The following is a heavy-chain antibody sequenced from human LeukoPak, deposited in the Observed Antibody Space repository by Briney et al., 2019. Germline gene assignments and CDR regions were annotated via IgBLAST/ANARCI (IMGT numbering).Heavy chain of an antibody. CDR3: ASETDYSQPNLFDP. J-gene: IGHJ5*02. Sequence: SGTLSLTCAVSGASISSRFWWSWVRQPPGKGLEWIGQVHNSGYTKYNPSLKSRVTISVDRFKNHFSLELNFVTAADTALYFCASETDYSQPNLFDPWGQGTLVTVSS. CDR1: GASISSRFW. CDR2: VHNSGYT. D-gene: IGHD4-11*01. V-gene: IGHV4-4*02.